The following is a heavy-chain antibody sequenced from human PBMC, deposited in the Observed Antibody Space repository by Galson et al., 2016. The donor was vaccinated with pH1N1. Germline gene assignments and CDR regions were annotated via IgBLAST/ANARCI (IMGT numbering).Heavy chain of an antibody. CDR1: GGTFSNYV. D-gene: IGHD3-10*01. CDR2: IIPIFGTT. V-gene: IGHV1-69*06. CDR3: ASDSKGYYGSGTSIQDHFYHGMDV. J-gene: IGHJ6*02. Sequence: SVKVSCKASGGTFSNYVISWVRQAPGQGLEWMGGIIPIFGTTDYAQKFQGRVTITADKTKSTGHMELTSLRSADTSVYVCASDSKGYYGSGTSIQDHFYHGMDVWGQGTTVTVSS.